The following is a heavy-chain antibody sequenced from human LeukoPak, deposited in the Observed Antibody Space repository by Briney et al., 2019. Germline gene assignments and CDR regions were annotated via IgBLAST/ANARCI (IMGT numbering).Heavy chain of an antibody. CDR2: ISSTSSLI. D-gene: IGHD6-19*01. CDR3: ARYNSGWNDY. J-gene: IGHJ4*02. Sequence: GGSLRLSCSASGFTFSSFNMNWVRQAPGKGLEWVSSISSTSSLIWYADSLKGRFTISRDNAKNSLYLQMDSLRAEDTAVYYCARYNSGWNDYWGQGTLVTVSS. V-gene: IGHV3-21*01. CDR1: GFTFSSFN.